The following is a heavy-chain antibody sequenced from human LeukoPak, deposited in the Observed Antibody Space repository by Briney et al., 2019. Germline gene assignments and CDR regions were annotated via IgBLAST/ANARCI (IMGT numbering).Heavy chain of an antibody. V-gene: IGHV4-59*08. J-gene: IGHJ4*02. CDR3: ARQRDGYNCCGYFDY. CDR2: IYYSGST. Sequence: SETLSLTCTVSGGSISSYYWSWIRQPPGKGLEWIGYIYYSGSTNYNPSLKSRVTISVDTSKNQFSLKLSSVTAADTAVYYCARQRDGYNCCGYFDYWGQGTLVTVSS. D-gene: IGHD5-24*01. CDR1: GGSISSYY.